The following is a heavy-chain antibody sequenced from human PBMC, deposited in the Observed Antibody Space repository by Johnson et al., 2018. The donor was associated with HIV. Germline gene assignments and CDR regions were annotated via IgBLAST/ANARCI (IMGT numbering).Heavy chain of an antibody. V-gene: IGHV3-30*03. Sequence: QVQLVESGGGVVQPGRSLRLSCAASGFTFSSYGMNWVRQAPGKGLEWVAVISYDGSDKYYADSVKGRFTISRDNSKNTLYLQMNSLRAEDTAVYYCARDRDRLNWNYGALDIWGQGTMVTVSS. J-gene: IGHJ3*02. D-gene: IGHD1-7*01. CDR1: GFTFSSYG. CDR3: ARDRDRLNWNYGALDI. CDR2: ISYDGSDK.